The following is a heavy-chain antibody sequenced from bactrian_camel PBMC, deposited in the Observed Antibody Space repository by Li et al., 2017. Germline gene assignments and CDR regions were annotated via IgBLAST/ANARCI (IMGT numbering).Heavy chain of an antibody. CDR1: QYIDRPTC. CDR2: IDRDGQI. J-gene: IGHJ4*01. D-gene: IGHD1*01. Sequence: VQLVESGGGSVQPGGSLRLSCRHSQYIDRPTCMAWFRQAPGTEREGVAAIDRDGQIVYADSVKGRFTISRDGAKNIIELQMHSLKPEDTATYYCAADLVTDEPSLVEREYYYWGQGTQVTIS. V-gene: IGHV3S53*01. CDR3: AADLVTDEPSLVEREYYY.